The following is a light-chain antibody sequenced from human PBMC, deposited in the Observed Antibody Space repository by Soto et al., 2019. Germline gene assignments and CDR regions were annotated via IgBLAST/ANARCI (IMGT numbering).Light chain of an antibody. CDR3: QHYGSSPLYT. V-gene: IGKV1-5*03. Sequence: DIQMTQSPSTLSGSVGDRVTITCRASQTISSWLAWYQQKPGKAPKLLIYKASTLKSGVPSRFSGSGSGTEFTLTISSLQPDDFAVYYCQHYGSSPLYTFGQGTRLENK. J-gene: IGKJ5*01. CDR2: KAS. CDR1: QTISSW.